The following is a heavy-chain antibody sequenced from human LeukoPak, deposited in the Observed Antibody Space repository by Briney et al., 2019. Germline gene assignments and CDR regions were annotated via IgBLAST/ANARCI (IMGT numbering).Heavy chain of an antibody. CDR2: TSYDGSDK. D-gene: IGHD1-7*01. CDR3: AKIRVVFNWNYAYYFDS. CDR1: GFTFSDYG. J-gene: IGHJ4*02. Sequence: PGGSLRLSCAASGFTFSDYGMHWVRQAPGKGLEWVAVTSYDGSDKYYADSVKGRFTISRDNSKNTLYLQMNSLRTEDTALYYCAKIRVVFNWNYAYYFDSWGQGTLVTVSS. V-gene: IGHV3-30*18.